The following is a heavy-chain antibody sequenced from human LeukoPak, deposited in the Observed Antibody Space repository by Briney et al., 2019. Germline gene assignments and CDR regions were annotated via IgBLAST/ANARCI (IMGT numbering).Heavy chain of an antibody. CDR2: INPNSGGT. D-gene: IGHD4-23*01. J-gene: IGHJ4*02. CDR3: ASRPDILGGNEDH. Sequence: GASVKVSCKASGYTFTGYYMHWVRQAPGQGLEWMGRINPNSGGTNYAQKFQGRVTMTRDTSISTAYMELSRLRSDDTAVYYCASRPDILGGNEDHWGQGTLVTVSS. V-gene: IGHV1-2*06. CDR1: GYTFTGYY.